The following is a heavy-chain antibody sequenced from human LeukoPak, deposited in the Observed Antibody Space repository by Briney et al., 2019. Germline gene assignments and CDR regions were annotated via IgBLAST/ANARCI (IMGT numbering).Heavy chain of an antibody. CDR2: IWYDGSNK. D-gene: IGHD3-10*01. V-gene: IGHV3-33*06. Sequence: GGSLRLSCAASGFTFSSYGMHWVRQAPGKGLGWVAVIWYDGSNKYYADSVKGRFTISRDNSKNTLYLQMNSLRAEDTAVYYCAKTAHYGSGSYAGYYYYMDVWGKGTTVTVSS. J-gene: IGHJ6*03. CDR3: AKTAHYGSGSYAGYYYYMDV. CDR1: GFTFSSYG.